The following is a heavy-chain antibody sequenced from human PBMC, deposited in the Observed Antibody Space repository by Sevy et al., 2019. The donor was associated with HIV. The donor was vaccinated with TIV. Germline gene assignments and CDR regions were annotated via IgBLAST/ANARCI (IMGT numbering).Heavy chain of an antibody. D-gene: IGHD6-6*01. J-gene: IGHJ4*01. CDR1: GFTFSSFA. CDR2: INGRGGST. Sequence: GGSLRLSCAASGFASGFTFSSFAMSWVRQLPGKGLEWVSTINGRGGSTYYADSVNGRFTLSRDNSNNALFLQMDSLTPEDTALSYCARPTPRIAPSSAAFFDSWGHGTLVTVSS. CDR3: ARPTPRIAPSSAAFFDS. V-gene: IGHV3-23*01.